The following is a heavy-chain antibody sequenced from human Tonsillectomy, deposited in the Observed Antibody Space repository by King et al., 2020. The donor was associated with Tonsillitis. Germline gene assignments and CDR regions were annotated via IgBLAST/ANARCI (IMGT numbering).Heavy chain of an antibody. Sequence: VQLVESGGGLVQPGGSLRLSCAASGFSFSSYAMSWVRQAPGKGLEWVSALSGSGGSTYYADSVKGRFTISRDTSRNTLYLQMNSLRAEDTAVYHCAKWLGGGYFDLWGRGTLVTVSS. CDR3: AKWLGGGYFDL. V-gene: IGHV3-23*04. CDR1: GFSFSSYA. D-gene: IGHD3-16*01. J-gene: IGHJ2*01. CDR2: LSGSGGST.